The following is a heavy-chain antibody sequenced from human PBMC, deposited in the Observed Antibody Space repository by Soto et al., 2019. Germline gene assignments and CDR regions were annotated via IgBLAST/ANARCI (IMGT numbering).Heavy chain of an antibody. CDR3: ARVPYGSGSYYNPYYYYGMDV. CDR1: GFTFSSYG. CDR2: IWYDGSNK. V-gene: IGHV3-33*01. J-gene: IGHJ6*02. Sequence: GGSLRLSCAASGFTFSSYGMHWVRQAPGRGLEWVAVIWYDGSNKYYADSVKGRFTISRDNSKNTLYLQMNSLRAEDTAVYYCARVPYGSGSYYNPYYYYGMDVWGQGTTVTVSS. D-gene: IGHD3-10*01.